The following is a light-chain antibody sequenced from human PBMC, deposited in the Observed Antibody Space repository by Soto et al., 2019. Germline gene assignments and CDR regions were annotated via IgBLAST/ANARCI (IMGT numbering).Light chain of an antibody. CDR3: QQRSYLFT. V-gene: IGKV1-39*01. CDR1: QSISSY. CDR2: AAP. Sequence: DIQMTQSPSSLSASVGDRVTITCRASQSISSYLNWYQQKPGKAPKLLIYAAPSLQSGVPSRFSGSGSGKEFTLTISSLQPEDCAVYYCQQRSYLFTFGGGTKVDIK. J-gene: IGKJ4*01.